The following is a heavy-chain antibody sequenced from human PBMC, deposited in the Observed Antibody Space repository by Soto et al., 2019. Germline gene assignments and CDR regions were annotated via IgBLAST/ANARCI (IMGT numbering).Heavy chain of an antibody. CDR2: IKDGGRT. J-gene: IGHJ4*02. Sequence: QVQLQQWGAGLLKPSETLSLNCAVNGGSLSGYYWSWIRQPPGKGLEWIGEIKDGGRTNYSPSLKSXVPXSXATSNNQFSLRLYSVTAADTGVYYCARGQEGVVATHWDQGTLVTVSS. CDR1: GGSLSGYY. D-gene: IGHD5-12*01. CDR3: ARGQEGVVATH. V-gene: IGHV4-34*01.